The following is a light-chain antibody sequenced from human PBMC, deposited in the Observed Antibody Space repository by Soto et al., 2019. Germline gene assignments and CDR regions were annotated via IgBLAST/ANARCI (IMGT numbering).Light chain of an antibody. V-gene: IGLV2-8*01. CDR1: SSDVGGHNF. CDR2: EVS. J-gene: IGLJ1*01. CDR3: SSYADNNNYPYV. Sequence: QSALTQPPSASGSPGQSVTISCTGTSSDVGGHNFVSWYQQRPGKAPKLMIYEVSKRPSGVPDRFSGSKSGNTASLTVSGLQAEDEADYYCSSYADNNNYPYVFGTGTKLTVL.